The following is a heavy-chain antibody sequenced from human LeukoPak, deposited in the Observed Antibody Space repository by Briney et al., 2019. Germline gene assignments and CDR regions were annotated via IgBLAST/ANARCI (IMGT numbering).Heavy chain of an antibody. D-gene: IGHD3-22*01. Sequence: PSQTLSLTCTVSGGSISSGDYYWSWIRQPPGKGLEWIGYIYYSGSTYYNPSLKSRVTTSVDTSKNQFSLKLSSVTAADTAVYYCARAPQYYYDSSGYSDYWGQGTLVTVSS. CDR1: GGSISSGDYY. V-gene: IGHV4-30-4*01. CDR2: IYYSGST. J-gene: IGHJ4*02. CDR3: ARAPQYYYDSSGYSDY.